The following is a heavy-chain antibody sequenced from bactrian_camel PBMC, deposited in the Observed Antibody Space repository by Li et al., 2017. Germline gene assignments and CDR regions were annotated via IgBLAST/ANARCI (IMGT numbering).Heavy chain of an antibody. D-gene: IGHD7*01. CDR3: VRDGPGGGSDFDY. CDR2: IRSRGTT. J-gene: IGHJ6*01. CDR1: GYTAGTYC. Sequence: HVQLVESGGGSVQAGGSLRLSCAASGYTAGTYCMGWYRQAPGNECELVSSIRSRGTTYYADSVKGRFAISQDNAKNTVYLQMSSLKPEDTAVYYCVRDGPGGGSDFDYWGQGTQVTVS. V-gene: IGHV3S55*01.